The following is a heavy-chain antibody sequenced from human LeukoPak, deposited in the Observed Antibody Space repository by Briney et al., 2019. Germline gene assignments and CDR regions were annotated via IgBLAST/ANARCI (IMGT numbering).Heavy chain of an antibody. V-gene: IGHV3-74*01. CDR3: AKVHTYSSGWHNWFDA. J-gene: IGHJ5*02. D-gene: IGHD6-19*01. Sequence: GGSLRLSCAASGFAFSTYWMHWVRQPPGKGLEWVSRINTDGSSTSYVDSVKGRFTISRDNAKNTLYLQMNSLRVEDTAVYYCAKVHTYSSGWHNWFDAWGQGTLVTVSS. CDR2: INTDGSST. CDR1: GFAFSTYW.